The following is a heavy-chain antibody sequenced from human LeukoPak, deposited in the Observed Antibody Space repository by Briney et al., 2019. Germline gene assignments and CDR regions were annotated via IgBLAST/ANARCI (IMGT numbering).Heavy chain of an antibody. J-gene: IGHJ4*02. CDR2: IYTSGST. CDR1: GGSISSGIYY. V-gene: IGHV4-61*02. D-gene: IGHD5-24*01. Sequence: PSQTLSLTCTVSGGSISSGIYYWSWIRQPAGKGLEWIGRIYTSGSTNYDPSLKSRVTISVDTSKNQFSLKLSSMTAADTAVYYCARDIGMATNWGQGTLVTVSS. CDR3: ARDIGMATN.